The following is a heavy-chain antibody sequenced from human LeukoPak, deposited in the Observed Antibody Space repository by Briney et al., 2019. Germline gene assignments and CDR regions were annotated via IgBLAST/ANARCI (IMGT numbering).Heavy chain of an antibody. CDR3: ARVPFFDSGTYYFDY. CDR1: GFTVSSNY. V-gene: IGHV3-53*01. CDR2: IYSGGST. J-gene: IGHJ4*02. Sequence: GGSLRLSCAASGFTVSSNYMSWVRQAPGKGLEWVSVIYSGGSTYYADSVKGRFTISRDNSKNTLYLQMNSLRAEDTAVYYCARVPFFDSGTYYFDYWGPGTLVTVSS. D-gene: IGHD1-1*01.